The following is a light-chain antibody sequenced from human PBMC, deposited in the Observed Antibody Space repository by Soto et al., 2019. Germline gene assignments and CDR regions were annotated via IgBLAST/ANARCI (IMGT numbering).Light chain of an antibody. CDR2: GAS. CDR3: QQYCSSEWT. J-gene: IGKJ1*01. V-gene: IGKV3-20*01. Sequence: EMVLTQSPGTLSLSPGERATLSCRASQSVSSSYVAWYQHKPGPAPSPLIYGASSRAMGIPDRVSGSGAGTDFTLTITILEPEDFAVYCCQQYCSSEWTFCQGTKVEIK. CDR1: QSVSSSY.